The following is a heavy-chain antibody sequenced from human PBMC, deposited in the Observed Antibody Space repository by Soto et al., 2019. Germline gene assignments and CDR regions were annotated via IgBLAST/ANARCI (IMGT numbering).Heavy chain of an antibody. CDR3: TRGRPLPSMNTGDEPLDI. Sequence: QVQLVESGGGVVQPGTSLTLSCAPSGFTFSNYAMHWVRQAPGKGLEWVAAMSFDGTRYYADSVKGRSTISRDSARNTVFLQTSGLRVDDTALYYCTRGRPLPSMNTGDEPLDIWGQGTMVTVSS. D-gene: IGHD3-16*01. J-gene: IGHJ3*02. V-gene: IGHV3-30*03. CDR2: MSFDGTR. CDR1: GFTFSNYA.